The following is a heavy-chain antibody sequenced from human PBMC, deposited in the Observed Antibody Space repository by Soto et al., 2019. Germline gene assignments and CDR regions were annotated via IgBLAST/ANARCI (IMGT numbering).Heavy chain of an antibody. CDR1: GFTFSSYW. Sequence: GGSLRLSCAASGFTFSSYWMSWVRQATGKGLGWVANIKQDGSEKYYVDSVKGRFTISRDNAKNSLYLQMNSLRAEDTAVYYCARDDCSSTSCYRHYYYYGMDVWGQGTTVTVSS. CDR2: IKQDGSEK. J-gene: IGHJ6*02. CDR3: ARDDCSSTSCYRHYYYYGMDV. V-gene: IGHV3-7*01. D-gene: IGHD2-2*01.